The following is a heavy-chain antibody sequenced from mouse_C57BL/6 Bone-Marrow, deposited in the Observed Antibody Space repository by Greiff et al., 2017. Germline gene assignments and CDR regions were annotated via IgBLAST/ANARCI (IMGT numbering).Heavy chain of an antibody. V-gene: IGHV1-64*01. CDR2: IHPNSGST. CDR1: GYTFTSYW. Sequence: VQLQQPGAELVKPGASVKLSCKASGYTFTSYWMHWVKQRTGQGLEWIGVIHPNSGSTNYNEKFKSKATLTVDKSYSTAYMQLLSLTSADSAVDYCTRDYYDSYAMDYWGQGTSVTVSS. J-gene: IGHJ4*01. D-gene: IGHD1-1*01. CDR3: TRDYYDSYAMDY.